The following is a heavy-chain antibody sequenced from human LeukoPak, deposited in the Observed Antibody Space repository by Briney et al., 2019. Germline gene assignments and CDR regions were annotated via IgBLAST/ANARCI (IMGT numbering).Heavy chain of an antibody. CDR2: INPNGGST. V-gene: IGHV1-46*01. CDR1: GYAFTSYY. D-gene: IGHD3-10*01. CDR3: ARDMKGYGSANYFDY. J-gene: IGHJ4*02. Sequence: ASVKVSCKASGYAFTSYYMHWVRQAPGQGLEWMGIINPNGGSTSYAQKFQGRVTMTRDTSTSTVYMELSSLRSEDTAVYYCARDMKGYGSANYFDYWGQGTLVTVSS.